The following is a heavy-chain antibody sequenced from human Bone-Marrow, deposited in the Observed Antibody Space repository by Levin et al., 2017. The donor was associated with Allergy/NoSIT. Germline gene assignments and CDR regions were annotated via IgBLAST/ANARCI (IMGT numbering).Heavy chain of an antibody. Sequence: SETLSLTCTVSGDSVSSGSYYWSWIRRPPGKGLEWMGYIFYTGDTNYNRSLRSRVTISIDTSSNQFSLTLKSVTAADTAVYYCARGGNYYGSGIRESWFDPWGQGTLVTVSS. CDR3: ARGGNYYGSGIRESWFDP. J-gene: IGHJ5*02. CDR1: GDSVSSGSYY. CDR2: IFYTGDT. V-gene: IGHV4-61*01. D-gene: IGHD3-10*01.